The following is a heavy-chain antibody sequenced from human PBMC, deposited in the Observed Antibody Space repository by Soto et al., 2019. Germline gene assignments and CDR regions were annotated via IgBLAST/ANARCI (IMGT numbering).Heavy chain of an antibody. V-gene: IGHV4-39*01. J-gene: IGHJ3*02. CDR3: VRYDRINMKPYSPEGFHI. CDR2: VYYGGAIFYSGNI. Sequence: ETLTLTCTVSGDSISSSNSHWGWTRQPPGKGLEYIGSVYYGGAIFYSGNIYYNPSLKSRVTISVDTSKNQFSLRLSSVTAADTGVYYCVRYDRINMKPYSPEGFHIWGQGTTVTVSS. CDR1: GDSISSSNSH. D-gene: IGHD3-3*02.